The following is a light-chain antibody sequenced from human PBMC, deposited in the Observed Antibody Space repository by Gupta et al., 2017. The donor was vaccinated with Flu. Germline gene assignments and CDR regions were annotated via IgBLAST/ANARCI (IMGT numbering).Light chain of an antibody. Sequence: SVKLTCTLSSGHSSYYIAWHQQQPEKGPRYLMKLNSDGSHSKGDGIPDRFSGSSSGAERYLTIASRQSEDEADYYCQTWGTGVVFGGGTKLTVL. CDR2: LNSDGSH. J-gene: IGLJ3*02. V-gene: IGLV4-69*01. CDR3: QTWGTGVV. CDR1: SGHSSYY.